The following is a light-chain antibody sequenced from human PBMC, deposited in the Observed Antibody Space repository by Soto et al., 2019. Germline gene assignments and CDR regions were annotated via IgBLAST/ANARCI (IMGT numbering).Light chain of an antibody. Sequence: ALQMTQSPSSLSASVGDRVTITCRASQDIRNELGWYQQRPGKAPKALIYGASNLQSGVPSRFSGSGFGTDFTLTISSLQPEDFATYYCLQDRNYPRTFGQGTTVESK. CDR3: LQDRNYPRT. CDR2: GAS. CDR1: QDIRNE. J-gene: IGKJ1*01. V-gene: IGKV1-6*01.